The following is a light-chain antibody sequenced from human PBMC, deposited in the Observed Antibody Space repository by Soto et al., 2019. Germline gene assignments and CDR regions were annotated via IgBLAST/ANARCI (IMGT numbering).Light chain of an antibody. CDR2: DVN. Sequence: QSALTQPASVSGSPGQSITISCTGTSSDVGGYDYVSWYQQHPGKAPRLMIYDVNNRPSGVSNRFSGSKSGNTASLTISGLQAEDEDEYYCNSYSTSSTPLVFGGGTKLTVL. J-gene: IGLJ2*01. V-gene: IGLV2-14*03. CDR3: NSYSTSSTPLV. CDR1: SSDVGGYDY.